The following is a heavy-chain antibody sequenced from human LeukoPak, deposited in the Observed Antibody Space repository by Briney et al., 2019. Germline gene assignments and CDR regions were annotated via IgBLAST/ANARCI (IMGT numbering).Heavy chain of an antibody. V-gene: IGHV3-30-3*01. J-gene: IGHJ4*02. CDR3: ARDHDFAFDN. CDR1: GFTFSSYA. D-gene: IGHD2-21*02. Sequence: GRSLRLSCAASGFTFSSYAMHWVRQAPGKGLEWVAVISYDGSNKYYADSVKGRFTISRDNSKNTLYLQMNGLRDEDTAVYYCARDHDFAFDNWGQGTLVTVSS. CDR2: ISYDGSNK.